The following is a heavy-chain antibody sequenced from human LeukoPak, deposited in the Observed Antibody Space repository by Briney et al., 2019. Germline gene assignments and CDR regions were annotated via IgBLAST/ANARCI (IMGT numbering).Heavy chain of an antibody. CDR1: GFTVSDSY. J-gene: IGHJ4*02. CDR3: ARWGYGSGTYPTYYFDF. CDR2: LYSSGST. V-gene: IGHV3-53*01. D-gene: IGHD3-10*01. Sequence: GGSLRPSCAASGFTVSDSYMNWVRQAPGKGLEWVSVLYSSGSTYYADSVKGRFTISRDNSKNTLYLQMNTLRAEDTAVYYCARWGYGSGTYPTYYFDFWGQGTLVTVSS.